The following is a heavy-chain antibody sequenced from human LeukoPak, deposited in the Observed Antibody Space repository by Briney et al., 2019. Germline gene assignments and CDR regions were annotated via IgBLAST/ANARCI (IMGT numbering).Heavy chain of an antibody. CDR3: ARFLTGLDY. CDR1: GFTFTNSW. Sequence: GGSLKLSCVASGFTFTNSWMHWVRQGPGKGLVWISRISPDGSNTKYADSVKGRLTISRDNAKNTLYLQMNSLRAEDTAVYYCARFLTGLDYWGQGTLVTVSS. D-gene: IGHD3-9*01. V-gene: IGHV3-74*03. CDR2: ISPDGSNT. J-gene: IGHJ4*02.